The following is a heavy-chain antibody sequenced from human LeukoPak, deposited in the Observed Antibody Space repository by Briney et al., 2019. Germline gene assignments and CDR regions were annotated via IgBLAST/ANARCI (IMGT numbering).Heavy chain of an antibody. CDR2: IETGGST. J-gene: IGHJ6*02. Sequence: GGSLRLSCAASGFSVRSNYMSWVRQAPGKGLEYVSSIETGGSTHYADSVKGRFTISRDTSKNNLYLQMHSLRAEDTAAYYCARDRGFFGEPDFYYAMDVWGRGTTVTVSS. D-gene: IGHD3-10*01. CDR1: GFSVRSNY. V-gene: IGHV3-66*01. CDR3: ARDRGFFGEPDFYYAMDV.